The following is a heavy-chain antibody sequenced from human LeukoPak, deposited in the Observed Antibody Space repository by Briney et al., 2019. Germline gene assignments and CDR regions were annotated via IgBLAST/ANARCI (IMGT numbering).Heavy chain of an antibody. J-gene: IGHJ4*02. CDR3: ARGDTVFDY. CDR1: VFTFSSYE. V-gene: IGHV3-48*03. D-gene: IGHD3-16*01. Sequence: GESLRLSCAASVFTFSSYEMNWVRLAPGNGLEWVSYSSRRGITIYYADSVKGRFTISRDNAKNSLPLQMSSLRAEDTAVYYCARGDTVFDYWGQGTLVTVSS. CDR2: SSRRGITI.